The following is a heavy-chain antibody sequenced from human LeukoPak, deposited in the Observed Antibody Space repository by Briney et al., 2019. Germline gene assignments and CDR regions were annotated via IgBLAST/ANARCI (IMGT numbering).Heavy chain of an antibody. CDR2: IYWYDDK. CDR3: VHRRIYSPFDY. J-gene: IGHJ4*02. D-gene: IGHD4-11*01. Sequence: SGPTLVNPTQTLTLTCTFSGFSLSTSGVGVGWVRQPPGKALEWLALIYWYDDKRYNSSLKSRLTITKDTSKNQVVLTMTNVDPVDTATYYCVHRRIYSPFDYWGQGALVTVSS. CDR1: GFSLSTSGVG. V-gene: IGHV2-5*01.